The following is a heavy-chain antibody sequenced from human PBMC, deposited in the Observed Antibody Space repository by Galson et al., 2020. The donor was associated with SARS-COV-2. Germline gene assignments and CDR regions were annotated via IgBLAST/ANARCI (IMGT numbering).Heavy chain of an antibody. CDR1: GFTFSRYT. D-gene: IGHD3-3*01. V-gene: IGHV3-30*04. J-gene: IGHJ6*02. CDR3: ARDREDLFWSGYSLDV. CDR2: FSSDGSNV. Sequence: GGSLRLSCAPSGFTFSRYTMHWVRQAPGKGLEWVAVFSSDGSNVYYADSVKGRFTISRENSKATLHLQMHSLRTDDTAVYYCARDREDLFWSGYSLDVWGQGTTVTVSS.